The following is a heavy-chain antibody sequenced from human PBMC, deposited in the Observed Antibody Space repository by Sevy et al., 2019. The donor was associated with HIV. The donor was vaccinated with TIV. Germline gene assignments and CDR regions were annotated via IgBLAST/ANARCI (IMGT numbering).Heavy chain of an antibody. J-gene: IGHJ3*02. CDR3: ARVRGAYRITMIVVVCGAFDI. D-gene: IGHD3-22*01. V-gene: IGHV3-30-3*01. CDR1: GFTFSSYA. CDR2: ISYDGSNK. Sequence: GGSLRLSCAASGFTFSSYAMHWVRQAPGKGLEWVAVISYDGSNKYYADSVKGRFTISRDNSKNTLYLQMNSLRAEDTAVYYCARVRGAYRITMIVVVCGAFDIWGQGTMVTVSS.